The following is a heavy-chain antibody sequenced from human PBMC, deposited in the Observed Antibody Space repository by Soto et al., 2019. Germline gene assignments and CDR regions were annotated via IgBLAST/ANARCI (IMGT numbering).Heavy chain of an antibody. CDR2: IYYSGST. CDR1: GGSISSSSYY. J-gene: IGHJ4*02. Sequence: QLQLQESGPGLVKPSETLSLTCTVSGGSISSSSYYWGWIRQPPGKGLEWIGSIYYSGSTYYNPSLKSRVTISVDTSKNQFPQTLTSVTAADTAVYYCARREVTADYWGQGTLVTVSS. CDR3: ARREVTADY. V-gene: IGHV4-39*01.